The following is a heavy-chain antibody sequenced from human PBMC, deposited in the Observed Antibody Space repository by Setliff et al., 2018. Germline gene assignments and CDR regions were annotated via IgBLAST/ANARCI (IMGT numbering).Heavy chain of an antibody. CDR3: ARDSVTLGQLERRGGWHYYGMDV. Sequence: SVKVSCKASGGTFSGYAFSWVRQAPGQGLEWIGGITPIFETAHYAEKFRDRVTITADKSTTTVHMELSSLTSEDTAVYFCARDSVTLGQLERRGGWHYYGMDVWDQGTTVTVSS. CDR2: ITPIFETA. V-gene: IGHV1-69*06. J-gene: IGHJ6*02. CDR1: GGTFSGYA. D-gene: IGHD1-1*01.